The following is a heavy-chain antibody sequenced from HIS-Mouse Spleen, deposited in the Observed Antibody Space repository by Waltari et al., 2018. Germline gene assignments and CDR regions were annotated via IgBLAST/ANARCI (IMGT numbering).Heavy chain of an antibody. CDR1: GGSISSYY. Sequence: QVQLQESGPGLVKPSETLSLTCTVSGGSISSYYWSWIRQPPGKGLEWIGYYSGSTNYNPSLKTRGTITVDTAKNPFSLELSSVTAADTAVYYCARASRDLLLPRYFDLWGRGTLVTVSS. V-gene: IGHV4-59*01. CDR2: YYSGST. J-gene: IGHJ2*01. CDR3: ARASRDLLLPRYFDL.